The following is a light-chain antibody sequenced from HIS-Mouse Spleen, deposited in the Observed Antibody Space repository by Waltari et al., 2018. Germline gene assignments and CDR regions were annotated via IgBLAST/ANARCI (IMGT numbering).Light chain of an antibody. J-gene: IGLJ2*01. Sequence: SYELTQPPSVSVSPGQTASITCSGDKLGAKYACWYQQKPDQSPVLVIYQDSKRPSGIPERFSGSNSGNTATLTISGTQAMDEADYYCQAWDSSTVVFGGGTKLTVL. CDR1: KLGAKY. V-gene: IGLV3-1*01. CDR2: QDS. CDR3: QAWDSSTVV.